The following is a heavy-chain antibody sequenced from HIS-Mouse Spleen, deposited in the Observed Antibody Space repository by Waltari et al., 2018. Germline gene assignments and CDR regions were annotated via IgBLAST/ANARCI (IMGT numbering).Heavy chain of an antibody. D-gene: IGHD4-17*01. J-gene: IGHJ3*02. V-gene: IGHV3-74*01. CDR1: GFTFSSHG. Sequence: EVQLVESGGGLVQPGGCLSLSCAALGFTFSSHGMDWVRQSPWKGLVWVSQINSDGSSTSYADSVKGRFTISRDNAKNTLYLQMNSLRAEDTAVYYCAREGTRHYGDPDAFDIWGQGTMVTVSS. CDR3: AREGTRHYGDPDAFDI. CDR2: INSDGSST.